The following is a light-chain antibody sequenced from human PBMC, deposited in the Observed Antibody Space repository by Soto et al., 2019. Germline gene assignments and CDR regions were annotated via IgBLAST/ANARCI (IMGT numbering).Light chain of an antibody. CDR1: QNLLHSNGYNY. CDR3: MQGLQIPYT. Sequence: DVVMTQSPLSLPVTPGEPASISCRSSQNLLHSNGYNYLDWYLQKPGQSPQLLIYMGSNRASGVTDRFSGSGSGTDFTLKISRVEVEDVGVYFCMQGLQIPYTFGQGTKLETK. CDR2: MGS. J-gene: IGKJ2*01. V-gene: IGKV2-28*01.